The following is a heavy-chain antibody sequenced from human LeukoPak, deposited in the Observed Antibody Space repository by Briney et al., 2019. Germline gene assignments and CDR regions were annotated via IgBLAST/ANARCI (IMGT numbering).Heavy chain of an antibody. V-gene: IGHV3-73*01. D-gene: IGHD3-10*01. Sequence: GGSLRLSCAASGFTFSGSAMHWVRQASGRGLEWVGRIRSKAKSYATAYAESVKGRFTISRDDSKNTVYLQMNSLKTEDTAVYYCTSYGSGNPDFDSWGQGTLVTVSS. CDR2: IRSKAKSYAT. CDR3: TSYGSGNPDFDS. CDR1: GFTFSGSA. J-gene: IGHJ4*02.